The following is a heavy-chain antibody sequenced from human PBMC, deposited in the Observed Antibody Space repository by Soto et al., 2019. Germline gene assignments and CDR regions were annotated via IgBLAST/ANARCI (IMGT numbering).Heavy chain of an antibody. CDR1: GYTFTSYA. CDR2: INAGDGNT. Sequence: ASVKVSCKASGYTFTSYAMHWVRQAPGQRLEWMGWINAGDGNTKYSQKFQGRVTITRDTSASTAYMELSSLRSEDTAVYYCARSIVVVTALDYWGQGTLVTVPQ. V-gene: IGHV1-3*01. J-gene: IGHJ4*02. D-gene: IGHD2-21*02. CDR3: ARSIVVVTALDY.